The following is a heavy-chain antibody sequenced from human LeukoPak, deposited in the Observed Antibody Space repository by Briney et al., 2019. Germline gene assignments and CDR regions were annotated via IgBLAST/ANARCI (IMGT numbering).Heavy chain of an antibody. J-gene: IGHJ4*02. CDR2: IRSKANSYAT. CDR3: TRLGGPGFWSADILDDY. V-gene: IGHV3-73*01. D-gene: IGHD3-3*01. Sequence: PGGSLRLSCAASGFTFSGSAMRWVRQASGKGLEWVGRIRSKANSYATAYAASVKGRFTSSRDDSKNTAYLQMNSLKTEDTAVYYCTRLGGPGFWSADILDDYWGQGTLVTVSS. CDR1: GFTFSGSA.